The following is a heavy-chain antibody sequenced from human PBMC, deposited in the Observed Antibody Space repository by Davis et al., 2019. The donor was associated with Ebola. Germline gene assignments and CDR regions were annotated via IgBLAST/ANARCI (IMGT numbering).Heavy chain of an antibody. CDR3: ARGRRPPNWHFDL. V-gene: IGHV4-59*01. J-gene: IGHJ2*01. CDR2: IYYNGDA. Sequence: SETLSLTCTVSGGSISTFYWSWIRQPPGRGLEYIGYIYYNGDADYNPSLNSRVTISVDTSKNQFSLNLSSVTAADTAVYYCARGRRPPNWHFDLWGRGTLVTVS. CDR1: GGSISTFY.